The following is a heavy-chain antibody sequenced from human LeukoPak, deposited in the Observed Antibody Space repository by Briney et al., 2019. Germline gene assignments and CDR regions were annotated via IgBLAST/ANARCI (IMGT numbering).Heavy chain of an antibody. D-gene: IGHD6-13*01. CDR1: GDSITKKNFF. J-gene: IGHJ2*01. CDR3: ARVYYSNSYDYWYFDL. V-gene: IGHV4-39*07. Sequence: SETLSLTCTISGDSITKKNFFWGWIRQPPGKGLEWIVSMSYSGKIYYNPSLKSRVSISIDTSKNQLSLKLSSVTAADTAVYYCARVYYSNSYDYWYFDLWGRGTLVTVSS. CDR2: MSYSGKI.